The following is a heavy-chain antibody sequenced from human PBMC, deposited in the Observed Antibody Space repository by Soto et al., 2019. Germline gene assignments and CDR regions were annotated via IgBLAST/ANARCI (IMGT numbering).Heavy chain of an antibody. Sequence: GGSLRLSCATSGFTFKTYAMSWVRQAQGKGLEWVSTVTASGDATYYADSVKGRFTISRDNSKNTLSLQMNSLSVDDTAVYYCAKAGPRSTFGHYFGHWGGGTLVTVPS. V-gene: IGHV3-23*01. CDR3: AKAGPRSTFGHYFGH. D-gene: IGHD3-3*01. CDR2: VTASGDAT. J-gene: IGHJ4*02. CDR1: GFTFKTYA.